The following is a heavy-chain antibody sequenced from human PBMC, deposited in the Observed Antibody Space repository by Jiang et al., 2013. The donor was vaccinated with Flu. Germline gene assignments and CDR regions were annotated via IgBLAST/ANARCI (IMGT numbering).Heavy chain of an antibody. D-gene: IGHD3-3*01. J-gene: IGHJ4*02. CDR2: IKHKIRGAAGAT. CDR1: GFTSSSAW. Sequence: QLVESGGGLVKPGGSLRLSCAASGFTSSSAWMNWVRQAPGKGLEWVGRIKHKIRGAAGATDYAAPVKGRFTISRDDSKNTLYLQMNSLQTEDTAMYYCTTGKAGVTWDGYWGQGTLVTVSS. V-gene: IGHV3-15*07. CDR3: TTGKAGVTWDGY.